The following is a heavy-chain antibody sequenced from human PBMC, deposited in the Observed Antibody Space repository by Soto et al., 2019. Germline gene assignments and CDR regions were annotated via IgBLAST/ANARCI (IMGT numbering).Heavy chain of an antibody. CDR3: ARVADGSGSYRGPYYFDY. D-gene: IGHD3-10*01. J-gene: IGHJ4*02. CDR1: GGSISSGGYY. V-gene: IGHV4-31*03. CDR2: IYYSGST. Sequence: QVQLQESGPGLVKPSQTLSLTCTVSGGSISSGGYYWSWIRQHPGKGLEWIGYIYYSGSTYYNPSLKSRVTISVDTSKNQFSLKLSSVTAADTAVYYCARVADGSGSYRGPYYFDYWGQGTLVTVSS.